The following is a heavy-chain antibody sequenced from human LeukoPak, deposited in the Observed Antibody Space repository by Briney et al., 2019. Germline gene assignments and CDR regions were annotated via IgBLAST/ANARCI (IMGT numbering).Heavy chain of an antibody. J-gene: IGHJ5*02. CDR2: ISNNAETV. D-gene: IGHD4-17*01. CDR3: ARDRRPSDYRGAGP. V-gene: IGHV3-11*04. CDR1: GFTFSDYY. Sequence: KPGGSLRLSCAASGFTFSDYYMSWIRQAPGKGLEWISYISNNAETVYYAASVRGRFTISRDNAKNSLYLQMNSLTVDDTAVYYCARDRRPSDYRGAGPWGLGTLVTVSS.